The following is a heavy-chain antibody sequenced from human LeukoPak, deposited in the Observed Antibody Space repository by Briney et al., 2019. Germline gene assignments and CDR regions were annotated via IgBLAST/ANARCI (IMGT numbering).Heavy chain of an antibody. J-gene: IGHJ4*02. CDR1: GFTFSSYS. CDR3: ARAHHPGSGWDFDY. D-gene: IGHD6-19*01. Sequence: GGSLRLSCAASGFTFSSYSMNWVRQAPGKGLEWVSSISSSSSYIYYADSVKGRFTISRDNAKNSLYLQMNSLRAEGTAVYYCARAHHPGSGWDFDYWGQGTLVTVSS. V-gene: IGHV3-21*01. CDR2: ISSSSSYI.